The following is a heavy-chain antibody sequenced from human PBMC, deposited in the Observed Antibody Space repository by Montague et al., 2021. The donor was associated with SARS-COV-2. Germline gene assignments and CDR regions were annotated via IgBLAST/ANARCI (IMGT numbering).Heavy chain of an antibody. V-gene: IGHV3-49*04. D-gene: IGHD3-10*01. CDR2: IRSKAYGGTT. CDR3: TRHLRIGSY. Sequence: SLRLSCAASGSTFGDYVMSWVRQAPGKGLEWVGFIRSKAYGGTTEYAASVKGRFTISRDDSKSIAYLQMNSLKTEDTAVYYCTRHLRIGSYWGQGTLVTVSS. CDR1: GSTFGDYV. J-gene: IGHJ4*02.